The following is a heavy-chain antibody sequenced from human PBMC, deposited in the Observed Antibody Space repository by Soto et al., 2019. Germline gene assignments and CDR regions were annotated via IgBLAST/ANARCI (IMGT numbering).Heavy chain of an antibody. V-gene: IGHV1-46*01. CDR1: GYTFTSYY. CDR3: AKGHQAVAGTWEYYYYGMDV. Sequence: ASVKVSCKASGYTFTSYYMHWVRQAPGQGLEWMGIINPSGGSTSYAQKFQGRVTMTRDTSTSTVYMELSSLRSEDTAVYYCAKGHQAVAGTWEYYYYGMDVWGQGTTVTVSS. J-gene: IGHJ6*02. D-gene: IGHD6-19*01. CDR2: INPSGGST.